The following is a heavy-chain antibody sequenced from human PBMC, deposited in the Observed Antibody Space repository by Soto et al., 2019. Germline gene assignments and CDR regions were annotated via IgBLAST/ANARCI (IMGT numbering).Heavy chain of an antibody. J-gene: IGHJ4*02. CDR1: GYSISRGSY. D-gene: IGHD2-8*01. Sequence: SETLSLTCTVSGYSISRGSYWGWIRQPPGKGLEWIGSIYSSGSTFYNPSLKSRITMSVDTSKNQISLRVRSVTAAETAVYYCARLKWLRHFDFWGQGTLVTVPS. CDR2: IYSSGST. V-gene: IGHV4-38-2*02. CDR3: ARLKWLRHFDF.